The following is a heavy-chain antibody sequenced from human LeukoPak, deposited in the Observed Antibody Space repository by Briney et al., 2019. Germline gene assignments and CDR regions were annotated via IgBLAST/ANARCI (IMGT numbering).Heavy chain of an antibody. D-gene: IGHD5-18*01. CDR1: GGSISPYY. Sequence: SETLSLTCTVSGGSISPYYWSWIRQPPGKGLEWIGYIYYTGSTDSNPSLKSRVTISLDTSRTQFSLRLSSVTAADTAFYYCATGGYTYGFDYWGQGTLVTVSS. CDR3: ATGGYTYGFDY. J-gene: IGHJ4*02. CDR2: IYYTGST. V-gene: IGHV4-59*01.